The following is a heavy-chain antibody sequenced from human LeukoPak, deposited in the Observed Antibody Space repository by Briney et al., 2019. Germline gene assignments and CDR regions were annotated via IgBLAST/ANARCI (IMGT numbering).Heavy chain of an antibody. CDR3: AKSGYSEWLLCKT. CDR1: GFTFSSYG. V-gene: IGHV3-30*18. J-gene: IGHJ4*02. D-gene: IGHD3-3*01. Sequence: GGSLRLSCTASGFTFSSYGMHWVRQTPDKGLEWVAVISYDGSNKYYADSVEGRFTISRDNSKNTLYLQMNSLRAEDTAVYYCAKSGYSEWLLCKTRGQGTLVTVSS. CDR2: ISYDGSNK.